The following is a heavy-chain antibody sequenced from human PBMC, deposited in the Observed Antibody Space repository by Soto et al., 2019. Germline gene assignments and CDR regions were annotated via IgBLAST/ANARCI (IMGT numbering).Heavy chain of an antibody. D-gene: IGHD4-4*01. CDR2: IRPDGTET. V-gene: IGHV3-7*03. CDR3: AGWGGHDYNY. CDR1: GFTVTDFY. J-gene: IGHJ4*02. Sequence: EVQLVQSGGGLFQTGGSLRLSCVGSGFTVTDFYMHWVRQAPGKGLEWVANIRPDGTETNYVESVRGRFTTSRDNAKNSLFLKMNSLRADDTALYYGAGWGGHDYNYWGQGLLVTVSS.